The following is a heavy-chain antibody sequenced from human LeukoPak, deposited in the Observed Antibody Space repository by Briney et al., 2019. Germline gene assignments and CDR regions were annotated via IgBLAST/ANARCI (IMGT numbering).Heavy chain of an antibody. V-gene: IGHV1-8*03. CDR2: MNPNSGNT. CDR3: ARVEVTASYYPHYYYYYMDV. CDR1: GGTFTSYD. J-gene: IGHJ6*03. D-gene: IGHD2-21*02. Sequence: ASVKVSCKASGGTFTSYDINWLRQATGQGLEWMGWMNPNSGNTGYAQKFQGRVTITRNTSISTAYMELSSLRSEDTAVYYCARVEVTASYYPHYYYYYMDVWGKGTTVTVSS.